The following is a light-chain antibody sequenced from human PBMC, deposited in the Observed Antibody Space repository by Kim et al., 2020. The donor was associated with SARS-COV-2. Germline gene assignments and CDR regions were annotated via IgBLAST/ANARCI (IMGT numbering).Light chain of an antibody. CDR1: SSNIGSNY. CDR3: AAWDDSLSGYV. CDR2: SNN. V-gene: IGLV1-47*02. J-gene: IGLJ1*01. Sequence: ELTQPPSASGTPGQRVTISCSGSSSNIGSNYVYWYQQLPGTAPKLLIYSNNQRPSGVPDRFSGSKSGTSASLAISGLRSEGEADYYCAAWDDSLSGYVFGTGTKVTVL.